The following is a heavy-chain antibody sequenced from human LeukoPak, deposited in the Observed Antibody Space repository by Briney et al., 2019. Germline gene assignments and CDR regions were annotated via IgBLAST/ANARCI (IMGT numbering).Heavy chain of an antibody. CDR1: GFTLSRFW. Sequence: PGGSLRLSCAASGFTLSRFWMHWARQAPGKGLVWVSRINSVGSSTNYADSVKGRFTISRDNAKNTLYLEMNSLRAEDTAVYYCTSGYCTSTSCSHFDPWGQGTLVTVSS. D-gene: IGHD2-2*01. CDR2: INSVGSST. CDR3: TSGYCTSTSCSHFDP. V-gene: IGHV3-74*01. J-gene: IGHJ5*02.